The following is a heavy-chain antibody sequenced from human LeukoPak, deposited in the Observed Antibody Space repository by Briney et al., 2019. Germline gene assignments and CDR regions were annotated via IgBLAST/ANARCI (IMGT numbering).Heavy chain of an antibody. D-gene: IGHD2-15*01. CDR2: IYYSGST. Sequence: SETPSLTCTVSGGSISSSSYYWGWIPNPPGKGLEWLGSIYYSGSTYYNPSLKSRVTISVDTSKNQFSLKLSSVTAADTAVYYCASDVVVVAATGSLFDYWGQGTLVTVSS. CDR1: GGSISSSSYY. CDR3: ASDVVVVAATGSLFDY. V-gene: IGHV4-39*07. J-gene: IGHJ4*02.